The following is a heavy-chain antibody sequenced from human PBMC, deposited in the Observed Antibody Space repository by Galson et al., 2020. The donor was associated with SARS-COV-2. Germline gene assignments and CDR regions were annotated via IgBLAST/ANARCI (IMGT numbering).Heavy chain of an antibody. V-gene: IGHV3-30*04. CDR3: ARDRRWLQLGGMDV. CDR1: GFTFSSYA. D-gene: IGHD5-12*01. J-gene: IGHJ6*02. CDR2: ISYDGSNK. Sequence: TGGSLRLSCAASGFTFSSYAMHWVRQAPGKGLEWVAVISYDGSNKYYADSVKGRFTISRDNSKNTLYLQMNSLRAEDMAVYYCARDRRWLQLGGMDVWGQGTTVTVSS.